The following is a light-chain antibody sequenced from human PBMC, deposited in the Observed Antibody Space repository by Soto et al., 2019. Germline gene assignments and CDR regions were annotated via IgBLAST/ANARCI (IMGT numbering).Light chain of an antibody. J-gene: IGKJ4*01. V-gene: IGKV3-11*01. CDR2: GAS. Sequence: EMVRTKAPGGRCLSPGKRATLSCRASQSGSSSLAWYQQKPGRSPRLLIYGASTRAIGIPARFSGSGSGTDFTLTISCLEPEHFRHSCCPQRSNWPLTPGGGSTVDI. CDR1: QSGSSS. CDR3: PQRSNWPLT.